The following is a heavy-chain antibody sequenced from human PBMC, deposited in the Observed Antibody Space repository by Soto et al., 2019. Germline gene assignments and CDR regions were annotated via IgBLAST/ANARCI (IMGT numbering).Heavy chain of an antibody. D-gene: IGHD6-13*01. CDR3: AKATRGVAATLIRDY. CDR2: ISGSGGST. CDR1: GFTFSIYA. J-gene: IGHJ4*02. Sequence: EVQMLESGGGLVQPGGSLRLSCAAAGFTFSIYAMSWVRQAPGKGLEWVSAISGSGGSTYYADSVKGRFTISRDNSKNTLYLQRHSLRADDTAVYYCAKATRGVAATLIRDYWGQGTLVTVSS. V-gene: IGHV3-23*01.